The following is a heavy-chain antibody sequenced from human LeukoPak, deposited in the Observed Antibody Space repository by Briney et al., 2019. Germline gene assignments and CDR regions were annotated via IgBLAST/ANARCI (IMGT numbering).Heavy chain of an antibody. CDR1: GASISSTSYY. V-gene: IGHV4-39*07. D-gene: IGHD3-10*01. CDR2: TYYRGTT. Sequence: SDTLSLTCTVSGASISSTSYYWGWIRQPPGKGLEWIGSTYYRGTTYYNPSLKSRVTISVDTSKNQFSLKLSSVTAADTAVYYCARFPSYFTMVRGVISAIDYWGQGTLVTVSS. CDR3: ARFPSYFTMVRGVISAIDY. J-gene: IGHJ4*02.